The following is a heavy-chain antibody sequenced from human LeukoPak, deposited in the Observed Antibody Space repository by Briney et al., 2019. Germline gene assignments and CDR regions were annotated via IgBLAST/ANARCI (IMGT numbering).Heavy chain of an antibody. CDR1: AFTVSNKY. CDR3: ARLKDYYDSGRPRGPYAFDI. Sequence: GGSLRLSCADSAFTVSNKYMSWVRQAPGKGLEWVSVIYSDGTTYYADSVKGRFTISRDNSKNTLYLQMSSLRAEDTALYYCARLKDYYDSGRPRGPYAFDIWGQGTMVTVSS. CDR2: IYSDGTT. D-gene: IGHD3-22*01. J-gene: IGHJ3*02. V-gene: IGHV3-53*01.